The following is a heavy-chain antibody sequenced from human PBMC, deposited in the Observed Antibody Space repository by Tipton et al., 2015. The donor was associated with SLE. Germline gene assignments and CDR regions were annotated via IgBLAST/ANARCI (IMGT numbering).Heavy chain of an antibody. CDR3: ARVSTEGLHFDQ. CDR2: ICCGGST. CDR1: GGSITNYY. D-gene: IGHD4-17*01. Sequence: TLSLTCTVSGGSITNYYWGWVRQPAGKGLGWIGRICCGGSTKYNPSLDSRVTMSFDTSKNLFSLKLTSVTATDTAVYYCARVSTEGLHFDQWGQGTLVTVSS. J-gene: IGHJ4*02. V-gene: IGHV4-4*07.